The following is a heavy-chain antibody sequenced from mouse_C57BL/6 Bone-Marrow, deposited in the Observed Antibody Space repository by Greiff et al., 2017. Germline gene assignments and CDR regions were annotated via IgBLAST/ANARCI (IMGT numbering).Heavy chain of an antibody. Sequence: VQLQQPGAELVKPGASVKLSCKASGYTFTNYWMHWVKQRPGQGLEWIGMMHPNGGSPDYNEKFKSEATMTVDTSSRTAYMERSSLTSEDSAVCDRAISYDYDDYTRDYWGQGTSVTVSS. CDR2: MHPNGGSP. CDR1: GYTFTNYW. J-gene: IGHJ4*01. D-gene: IGHD2-4*01. V-gene: IGHV1-64*01. CDR3: AISYDYDDYTRDY.